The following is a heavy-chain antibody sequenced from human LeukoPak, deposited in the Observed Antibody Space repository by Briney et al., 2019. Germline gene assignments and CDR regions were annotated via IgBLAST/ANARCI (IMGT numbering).Heavy chain of an antibody. Sequence: PSETLSLTCAVYGGSFSGYYWSWIRQPPGKGLEWIGEINHSGSTNYNPSLKSRVTISVDTSKNQFSLKLSSVTAADTAVYYCARGAWITIFGVVTRPPFDPWGQGTLVTVSS. V-gene: IGHV4-34*01. D-gene: IGHD3-3*01. CDR3: ARGAWITIFGVVTRPPFDP. J-gene: IGHJ5*02. CDR1: GGSFSGYY. CDR2: INHSGST.